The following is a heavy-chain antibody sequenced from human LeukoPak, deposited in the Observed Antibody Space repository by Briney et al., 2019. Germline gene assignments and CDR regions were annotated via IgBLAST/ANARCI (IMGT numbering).Heavy chain of an antibody. CDR2: ISGSGGST. CDR3: AKVHVGSVGYFDY. Sequence: GGSLRLSCAASGFTFSSYAMSWVRQAPGKGLEWVSAISGSGGSTYYADSVKGRFTISRDNSKNTLYLQMSSLRAEDTAVYYCAKVHVGSVGYFDYWGQGTLVTVSS. D-gene: IGHD1-26*01. V-gene: IGHV3-23*01. J-gene: IGHJ4*02. CDR1: GFTFSSYA.